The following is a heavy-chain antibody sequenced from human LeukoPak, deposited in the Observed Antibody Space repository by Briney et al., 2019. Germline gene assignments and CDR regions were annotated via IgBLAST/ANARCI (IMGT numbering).Heavy chain of an antibody. V-gene: IGHV5-10-1*01. CDR3: ARRRGGYYDIGGDY. D-gene: IGHD3-22*01. J-gene: IGHJ4*02. Sequence: GESLKILCQGSGYSFTSYWISWVRQMPGKGLEWMVRIDPSDSYTNYSPSFQGHVTISADKSISTAYLQWSSLKASDTAMYYCARRRGGYYDIGGDYWGQGTLVTVSS. CDR1: GYSFTSYW. CDR2: IDPSDSYT.